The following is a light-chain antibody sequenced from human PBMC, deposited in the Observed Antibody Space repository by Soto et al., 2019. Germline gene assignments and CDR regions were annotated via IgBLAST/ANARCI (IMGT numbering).Light chain of an antibody. V-gene: IGLV2-14*03. CDR2: DVT. CDR1: SSDVGGHDY. Sequence: QSALTQPASVSGSPGQSITISCTGTSSDVGGHDYVSWYQQHPGKAHKLIIYDVTNRPSGVSNRFSGSKSGNTASLTISGLQAEDEADYYCSSYSNINTLVFGGGTKVTVL. CDR3: SSYSNINTLV. J-gene: IGLJ2*01.